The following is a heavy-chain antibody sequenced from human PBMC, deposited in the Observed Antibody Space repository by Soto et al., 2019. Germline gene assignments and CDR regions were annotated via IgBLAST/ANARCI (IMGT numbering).Heavy chain of an antibody. Sequence: PSETLSLTCTVSGGSISSYYWSWIRQPPGKGLEWIGYIYYSGSTNYNPSLKSRVTISVDTSKNQFSLKLSSVTAADTAVYYCARLNYYGSGSFVPDYWGQGTLVTVSS. J-gene: IGHJ4*02. V-gene: IGHV4-59*08. CDR2: IYYSGST. D-gene: IGHD3-10*01. CDR3: ARLNYYGSGSFVPDY. CDR1: GGSISSYY.